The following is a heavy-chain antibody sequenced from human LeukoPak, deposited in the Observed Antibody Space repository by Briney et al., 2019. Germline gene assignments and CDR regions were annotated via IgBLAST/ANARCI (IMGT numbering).Heavy chain of an antibody. CDR2: ISDSGTHI. CDR3: AKDRDGYNPDY. CDR1: GFIFTNYF. D-gene: IGHD5-24*01. J-gene: IGHJ4*02. V-gene: IGHV3-23*01. Sequence: GGSLRLSCAASGFIFTNYFMSWVRQAPGEGLEWVSSISDSGTHIYYADSVKGRFTISRDNSKNTVYLQMNSLRAEDTAVYYCAKDRDGYNPDYWGQGTLVSVSS.